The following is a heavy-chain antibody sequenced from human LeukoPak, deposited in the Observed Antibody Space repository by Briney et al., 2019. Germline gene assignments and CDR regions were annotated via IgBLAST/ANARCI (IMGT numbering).Heavy chain of an antibody. V-gene: IGHV3-48*02. CDR2: ISSSSGTK. J-gene: IGHJ4*02. D-gene: IGHD1-26*01. Sequence: GGSLRLSCAASGFTFSTYSINWVRQAPGKGLGWTSYISSSSGTKYYADSVKGRFTMSRDNANNSLYLQMNSLRDEDTAVYYCARDRGEWEPYFDYWGQGTLVTVSS. CDR1: GFTFSTYS. CDR3: ARDRGEWEPYFDY.